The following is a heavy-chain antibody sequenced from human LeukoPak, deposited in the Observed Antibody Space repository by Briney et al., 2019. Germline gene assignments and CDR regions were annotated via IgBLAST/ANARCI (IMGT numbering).Heavy chain of an antibody. CDR2: ISYHGSNT. Sequence: GGSLRLSCAASGFTFSTYAMHWVRQAPGKGLEWVALISYHGSNTYYADSVEGRFTISRDNSQNTLSLQMNSLRAEDTAMYYCARDLTKYCDYRAQGTLVTVSS. J-gene: IGHJ4*02. CDR1: GFTFSTYA. CDR3: ARDLTKYCDY. V-gene: IGHV3-30-3*01.